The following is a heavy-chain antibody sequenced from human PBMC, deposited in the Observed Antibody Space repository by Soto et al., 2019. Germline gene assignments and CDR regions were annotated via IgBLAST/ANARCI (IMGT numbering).Heavy chain of an antibody. Sequence: QVQLVQSGAEVKKPGASVKVSCKASGYTFTSYAINWVRQATGQGLEWMGWMNPNSGNTGYAQKLQGRVTMTRNTSISTAYMELSSLRSEDTAVYYCARDVGYQLLLLFDYWGQGTLVTVSS. CDR2: MNPNSGNT. D-gene: IGHD2-2*01. V-gene: IGHV1-8*01. CDR1: GYTFTSYA. J-gene: IGHJ4*02. CDR3: ARDVGYQLLLLFDY.